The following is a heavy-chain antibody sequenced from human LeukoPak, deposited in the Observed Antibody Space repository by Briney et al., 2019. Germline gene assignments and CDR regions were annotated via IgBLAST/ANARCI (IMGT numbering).Heavy chain of an antibody. Sequence: GALRLSCAASGFTFSDEYMSWIRQAPGKGLEWVSYISNSGSYTNYADSVKGRFTISRDNAKNSLYLQMNSLRAEDTAVYYCARESSGTYYLKQWGQGTLVTVYS. V-gene: IGHV3-11*05. CDR3: ARESSGTYYLKQ. CDR2: ISNSGSYT. J-gene: IGHJ4*02. D-gene: IGHD1-26*01. CDR1: GFTFSDEY.